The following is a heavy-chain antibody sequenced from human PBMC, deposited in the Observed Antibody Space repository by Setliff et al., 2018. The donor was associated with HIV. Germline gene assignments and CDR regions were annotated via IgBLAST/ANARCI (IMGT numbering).Heavy chain of an antibody. CDR3: TTDHITGTSLDH. V-gene: IGHV1-69-2*01. D-gene: IGHD1-7*01. Sequence: VASVKVSCKASGYTFTDYYMHWVQQAPGKGLEWMGRVDPEDGETIYAEKFQGRVTITADTSTDTAYMELSSLTSEDTAVFYCTTDHITGTSLDHWGQGTLVTVSS. CDR2: VDPEDGET. CDR1: GYTFTDYY. J-gene: IGHJ4*02.